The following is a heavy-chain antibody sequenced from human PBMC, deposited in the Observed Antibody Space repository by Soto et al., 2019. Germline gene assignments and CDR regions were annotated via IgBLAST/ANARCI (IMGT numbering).Heavy chain of an antibody. J-gene: IGHJ4*02. V-gene: IGHV3-74*01. CDR2: ISGDGSNT. Sequence: EVRLVESGGGLVQPGGSLRLSCAASGFTLSRHWMHWVRQAPGKGLLWLSRISGDGSNTNNADSVKGRFTSSRDNPKNRLYLQMNSLRVEDTAVYFCARGGPYASGRSYFDYWGQGVLVTVSS. CDR3: ARGGPYASGRSYFDY. CDR1: GFTLSRHW. D-gene: IGHD3-10*01.